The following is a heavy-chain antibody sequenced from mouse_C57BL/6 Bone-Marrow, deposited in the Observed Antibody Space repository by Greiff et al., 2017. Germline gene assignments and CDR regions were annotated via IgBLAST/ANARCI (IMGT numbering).Heavy chain of an antibody. Sequence: VQLQQSGAELARPGASVKLSCKASGYTFTSYGISWVKQRTGQGLEWIGEIYPRSGNTYYNEKFKGKAILTADKSSSTAYMELRSLTSEDSAVYFCARFRSSWFAYWGQGTLVTVSA. CDR3: ARFRSSWFAY. V-gene: IGHV1-81*01. CDR1: GYTFTSYG. CDR2: IYPRSGNT. J-gene: IGHJ3*01. D-gene: IGHD3-2*02.